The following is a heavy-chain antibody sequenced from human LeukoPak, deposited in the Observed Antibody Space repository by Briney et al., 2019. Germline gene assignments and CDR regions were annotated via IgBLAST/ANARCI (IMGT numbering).Heavy chain of an antibody. Sequence: GGSLRLSCVVSGFAFSSYEMHWIRQAPGKGLEWISYISSNGGSIYYADSVKGRFTISRDNAKNSLYLQMNGLRAEDTAIYYCARETYYYDGSGYKRNFDYWGQGTLVTVSS. J-gene: IGHJ4*02. D-gene: IGHD3-22*01. CDR3: ARETYYYDGSGYKRNFDY. V-gene: IGHV3-48*03. CDR1: GFAFSSYE. CDR2: ISSNGGSI.